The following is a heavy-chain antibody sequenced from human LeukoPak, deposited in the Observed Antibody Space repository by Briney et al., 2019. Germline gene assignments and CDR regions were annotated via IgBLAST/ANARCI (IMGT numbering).Heavy chain of an antibody. CDR2: IWYDGSNK. Sequence: QTGGSLRLSCAASGFTFSSYGMHWVRQAPGKGLEWVAVIWYDGSNKYYADSVKGRFTISRDNSKNTLYLQMNSLRAEDTAVFYCARGLLSGWLGAQNDAFDIWGQGTMVTVSS. CDR1: GFTFSSYG. J-gene: IGHJ3*02. CDR3: ARGLLSGWLGAQNDAFDI. V-gene: IGHV3-33*08. D-gene: IGHD6-19*01.